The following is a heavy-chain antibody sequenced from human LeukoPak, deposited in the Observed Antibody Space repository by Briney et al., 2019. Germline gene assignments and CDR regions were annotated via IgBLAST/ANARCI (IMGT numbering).Heavy chain of an antibody. CDR1: GYTFTSYD. D-gene: IGHD2-15*01. J-gene: IGHJ4*02. Sequence: ASVKVSCKASGYTFTSYDINWVRQATGQGLEWMGWMNPNSGNTGYAQKLQGRVTMTTDTSTSTAYMELRSLRSDDTAVYYCARAPSISYCSGGSCYSELPDYWGQGTLVTVSS. V-gene: IGHV1-8*02. CDR3: ARAPSISYCSGGSCYSELPDY. CDR2: MNPNSGNT.